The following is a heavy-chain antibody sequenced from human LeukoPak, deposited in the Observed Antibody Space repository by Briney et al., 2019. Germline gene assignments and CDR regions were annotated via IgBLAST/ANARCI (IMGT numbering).Heavy chain of an antibody. D-gene: IGHD3-3*01. CDR1: GYTFTGYY. CDR2: INPNSGGT. CDR3: ARQFSPVVIIWYYFDY. V-gene: IGHV1-2*02. Sequence: GASVKVSCKASGYTFTGYYMHWVRQAPGQGLEWMGWINPNSGGTNYAQKFQGRVTMTRDTSISTAYMELSRLRSDDTAVYYCARQFSPVVIIWYYFDYWGQGTLVTVSS. J-gene: IGHJ4*02.